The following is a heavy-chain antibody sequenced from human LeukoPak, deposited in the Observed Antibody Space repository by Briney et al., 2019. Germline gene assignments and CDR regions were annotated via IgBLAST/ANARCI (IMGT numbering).Heavy chain of an antibody. CDR3: ARDRFLEWLSY. J-gene: IGHJ4*02. V-gene: IGHV3-74*01. CDR2: ITNDGSST. D-gene: IGHD3-3*01. Sequence: GGSLRLSCAASGLTFSSHWMHWVRQAPGKGLVWVSRITNDGSSTTYADSVKGRFTISRDNAKNSLYLQMNSLRDEDTAVYYCARDRFLEWLSYWGQGTLVTVSS. CDR1: GLTFSSHW.